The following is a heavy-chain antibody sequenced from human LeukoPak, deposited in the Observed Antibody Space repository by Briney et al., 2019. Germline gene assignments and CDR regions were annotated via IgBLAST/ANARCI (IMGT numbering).Heavy chain of an antibody. CDR2: ISSSSSYI. J-gene: IGHJ3*02. Sequence: PGGSLRLSCAASGFTFSSYSMNWVRQAPGKGLEWVSSISSSSSYIYYADSVKGRFTISRDNAKNSLYLQMNSLRAEDAAVYYCARDQQQPVTGAFDTWGQGTMVTVSS. D-gene: IGHD6-13*01. CDR3: ARDQQQPVTGAFDT. V-gene: IGHV3-21*01. CDR1: GFTFSSYS.